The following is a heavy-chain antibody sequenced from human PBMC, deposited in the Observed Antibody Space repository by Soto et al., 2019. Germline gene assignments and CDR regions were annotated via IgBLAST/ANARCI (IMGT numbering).Heavy chain of an antibody. CDR1: GFTFNLYW. D-gene: IGHD1-7*01. V-gene: IGHV3-74*01. Sequence: EVHLVESGGGLVQPGGSLRLSCAASGFTFNLYWMHWVRQAPGKGLVWVSRINPDGSSTTYADSVKGRFTISRDNSKNTVYLQMNGLGAEDTAIYYCARDNWNSYWGQVALVTVSS. CDR2: INPDGSST. J-gene: IGHJ4*02. CDR3: ARDNWNSY.